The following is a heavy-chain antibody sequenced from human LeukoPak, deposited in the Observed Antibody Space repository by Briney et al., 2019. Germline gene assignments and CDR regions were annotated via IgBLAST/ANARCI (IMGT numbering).Heavy chain of an antibody. CDR1: GFTFSNYE. CDR3: ARQRITVAVGGDFDY. V-gene: IGHV3-48*03. CDR2: IFSGGSII. D-gene: IGHD6-19*01. J-gene: IGHJ4*02. Sequence: QSGGSLRLSCAVSGFTFSNYERNWVRQAPGKGLEWVAYIFSGGSIIYYADSVKGRFTISRDNAKNSLYLQMNSLRAEDTAAYYCARQRITVAVGGDFDYWGQGTLVTVSS.